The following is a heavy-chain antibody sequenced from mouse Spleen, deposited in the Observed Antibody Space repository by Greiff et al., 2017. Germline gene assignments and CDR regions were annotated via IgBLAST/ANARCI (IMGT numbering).Heavy chain of an antibody. Sequence: VQLQQSGPGLVQPSQSLSITCTVSGFSLTSYGVHWVRQSPGKGLEWLGVIWSGGSTDYNAAFISRLSISKDNSKSQVFFKMNSLQADDTAIYYCARLSFAYWGQGTLVTVSA. CDR3: ARLSFAY. V-gene: IGHV2-2*01. CDR1: GFSLTSYG. J-gene: IGHJ3*01. CDR2: IWSGGST.